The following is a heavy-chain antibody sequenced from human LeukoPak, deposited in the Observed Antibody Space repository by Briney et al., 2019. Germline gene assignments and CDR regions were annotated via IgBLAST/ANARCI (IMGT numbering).Heavy chain of an antibody. CDR2: ISWDGGST. V-gene: IGHV3-43D*03. Sequence: PGGSLRLSCAASGFTFDDYAMHWVRQAPGKGLEWVSLISWDGGSTYYADSVKGRFTISRDNSKNSLYLQMNSLRAEDTALYYCAKAALVDTAMVGASYYCYMDVWGKGTTVTVSS. J-gene: IGHJ6*03. D-gene: IGHD5-18*01. CDR3: AKAALVDTAMVGASYYCYMDV. CDR1: GFTFDDYA.